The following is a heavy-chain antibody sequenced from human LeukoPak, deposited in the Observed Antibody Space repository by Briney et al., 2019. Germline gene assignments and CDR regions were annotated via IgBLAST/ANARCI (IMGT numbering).Heavy chain of an antibody. V-gene: IGHV3-30*04. CDR1: GFTFSSYA. D-gene: IGHD3-10*01. J-gene: IGHJ4*02. Sequence: GGSLRLSCAASGFTFSSYAMHWVRQAPGKGLEWVAVISYDGSNKYYADSVKGRFTISRDNSKNTLYLQMNSLRAEDTAVYYCAKQATMVRGHIDYWGQGTLVTVSS. CDR2: ISYDGSNK. CDR3: AKQATMVRGHIDY.